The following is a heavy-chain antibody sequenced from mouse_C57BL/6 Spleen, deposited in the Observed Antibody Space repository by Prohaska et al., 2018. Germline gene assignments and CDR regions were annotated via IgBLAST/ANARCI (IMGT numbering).Heavy chain of an antibody. CDR3: ARGGHYYGGFDY. CDR2: IYPGSGST. D-gene: IGHD1-2*01. CDR1: GYTFTSYW. J-gene: IGHJ2*01. Sequence: PGAELVKPGASVKMSCKASGYTFTSYWITWVKQRPGQALEWIGDIYPGSGSTNYNEKFKSKATLTVDTSSSTAYMQLSSLTSEDSAVYYCARGGHYYGGFDYWGQGTTLTVSS. V-gene: IGHV1-55*01.